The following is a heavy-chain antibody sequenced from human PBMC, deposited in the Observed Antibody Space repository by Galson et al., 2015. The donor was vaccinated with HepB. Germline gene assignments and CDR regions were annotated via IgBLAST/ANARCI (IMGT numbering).Heavy chain of an antibody. J-gene: IGHJ4*02. D-gene: IGHD6-13*01. CDR3: AKDRNGLQLVRIFDY. CDR1: GFTFRSYA. V-gene: IGHV3-23*01. Sequence: LRLSCAASGFTFRSYALSWVRQAPGKGLEWVSAISGSGGSTYYADSVKGRFTISRDNSKNTLYLQMNSLRAEDTAVYYCAKDRNGLQLVRIFDYWGQGTLVSVSS. CDR2: ISGSGGST.